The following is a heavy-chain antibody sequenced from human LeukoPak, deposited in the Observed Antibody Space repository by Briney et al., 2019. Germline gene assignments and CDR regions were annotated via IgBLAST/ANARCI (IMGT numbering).Heavy chain of an antibody. CDR3: ARAYGGNSGAFDY. CDR2: IYSGGST. Sequence: PGGSLRLSCAASGFTVSSNYMSWVRQAPGKGLEWVSVIYSGGSTYYADSVKGRFTISRGNSKNTLYLQMNSLRAEDTAVYYCARAYGGNSGAFDYWGQGTLVTVSS. V-gene: IGHV3-53*01. CDR1: GFTVSSNY. J-gene: IGHJ4*02. D-gene: IGHD4-23*01.